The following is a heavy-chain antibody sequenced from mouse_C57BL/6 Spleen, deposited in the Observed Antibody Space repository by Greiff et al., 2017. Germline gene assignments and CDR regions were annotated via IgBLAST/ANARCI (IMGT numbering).Heavy chain of an antibody. CDR2: IYPGDGDT. Sequence: QVQLQQSGPELVKPGASVKISCKASGYAFSSSWMNWVKQRPGKGLEWIGRIYPGDGDTNYNGKFKGKATLTADKSSSTAYMQLSSLTSEDSAVYFCAREGAYYSNSYAMDYWGQGTSVTVSS. CDR1: GYAFSSSW. V-gene: IGHV1-82*01. CDR3: AREGAYYSNSYAMDY. D-gene: IGHD2-5*01. J-gene: IGHJ4*01.